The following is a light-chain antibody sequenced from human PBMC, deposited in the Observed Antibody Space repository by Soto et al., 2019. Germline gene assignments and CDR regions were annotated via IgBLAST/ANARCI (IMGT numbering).Light chain of an antibody. Sequence: DIVMTQSPDSLAVSLGERATINCKSGQTVMSTSNNRKFLSLFQQKPGQPPKLLIYWASTRQSGVPDRFSGSGSGTDFTLTISSLQAEYVAVYYCQQYYSYPYTFGQWTKLEIK. CDR2: WAS. CDR1: QTVMSTSNNRKF. J-gene: IGKJ2*01. CDR3: QQYYSYPYT. V-gene: IGKV4-1*01.